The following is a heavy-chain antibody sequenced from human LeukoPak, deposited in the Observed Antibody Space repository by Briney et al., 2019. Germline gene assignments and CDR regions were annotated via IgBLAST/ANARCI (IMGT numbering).Heavy chain of an antibody. Sequence: SVKVSCKASGFTFTSSAVQWVRQARGQRLEWIGWIVVGSGNTNYAQKFQERVTITRDMSTSTAYMELSSLRSEDTAAYYCAADLISGSYRVLDYWGQGTLVTVSS. J-gene: IGHJ4*02. D-gene: IGHD1-26*01. V-gene: IGHV1-58*01. CDR3: AADLISGSYRVLDY. CDR1: GFTFTSSA. CDR2: IVVGSGNT.